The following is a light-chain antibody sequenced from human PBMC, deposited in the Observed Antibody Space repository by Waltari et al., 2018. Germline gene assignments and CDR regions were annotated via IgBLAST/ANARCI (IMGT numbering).Light chain of an antibody. CDR3: QHRSVWPLT. CDR2: DTS. CDR1: QSVRSY. Sequence: IVLTQSPATLSLFPVERATLSCRASQSVRSYLAWYQQTPGQAPRLLIYDTSYRATGVPVRFSGSGSGTDYTLTISSLEPEGFAVYYCQHRSVWPLTFGGGTKVEMK. V-gene: IGKV3-11*01. J-gene: IGKJ4*01.